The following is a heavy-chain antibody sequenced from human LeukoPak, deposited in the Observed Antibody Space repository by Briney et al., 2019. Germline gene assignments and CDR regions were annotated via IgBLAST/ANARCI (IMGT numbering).Heavy chain of an antibody. D-gene: IGHD2-15*01. CDR1: GGSISSYY. CDR3: ARSYCSGGSCYYYYYGMDV. J-gene: IGHJ6*02. Sequence: PSETLSLTCTVSGGSISSYYWSWIRQPPGKGLEWIGYIYYSGSTNYNPSLKSRVTISVDTSNNQFSLKLSYVTAADTAVYYCARSYCSGGSCYYYYYGMDVWGQGTTVTVSS. V-gene: IGHV4-59*01. CDR2: IYYSGST.